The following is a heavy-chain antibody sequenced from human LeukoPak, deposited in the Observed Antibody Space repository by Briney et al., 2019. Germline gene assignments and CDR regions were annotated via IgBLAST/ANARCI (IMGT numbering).Heavy chain of an antibody. D-gene: IGHD3-10*01. J-gene: IGHJ3*02. CDR3: ARANYGSGSYSAFDI. CDR1: GGSISSYY. Sequence: SETLSLTCTVSGGSISSYYWSWIRQPPGKGLEWIGYIYYSGSTNYNPSLKSRVTMSVDTSKNQFSLKLSSVTAADTAVYYCARANYGSGSYSAFDIWGQGTMVTVSS. CDR2: IYYSGST. V-gene: IGHV4-59*12.